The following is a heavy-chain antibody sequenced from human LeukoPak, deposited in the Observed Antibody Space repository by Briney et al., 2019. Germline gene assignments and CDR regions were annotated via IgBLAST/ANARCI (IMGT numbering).Heavy chain of an antibody. V-gene: IGHV3-7*01. Sequence: PGGSLRLSCAASGFTFSSYWMSWVRQAPGKGLEWVANIKQDGSEKYYVDSVKGRFTISRDNAKNSLYLQMNSLRDDDTAVYYCARDTVVVPAAISGYLWTWGQGTLVTVSS. D-gene: IGHD2-2*01. CDR2: IKQDGSEK. J-gene: IGHJ5*02. CDR1: GFTFSSYW. CDR3: ARDTVVVPAAISGYLWT.